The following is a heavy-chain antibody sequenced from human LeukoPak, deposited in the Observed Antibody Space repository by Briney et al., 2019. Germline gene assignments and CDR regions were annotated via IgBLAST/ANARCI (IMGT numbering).Heavy chain of an antibody. V-gene: IGHV3-53*01. CDR2: IYSGGST. CDR3: ARGERVVYYDY. CDR1: GFTLSSNY. D-gene: IGHD1-14*01. J-gene: IGHJ4*02. Sequence: GGSLRLSCAASGFTLSSNYMSWVRQAPGKGLEWVSVIYSGGSTYYADSVKGRFTISRDNSKNTLYLQMNSLRAEDTAAYYCARGERVVYYDYWGQGTLVTVSS.